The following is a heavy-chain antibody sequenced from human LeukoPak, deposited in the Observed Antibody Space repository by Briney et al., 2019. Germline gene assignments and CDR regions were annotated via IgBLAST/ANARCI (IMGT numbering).Heavy chain of an antibody. J-gene: IGHJ4*02. CDR1: GGSFSGYY. D-gene: IGHD5-18*01. CDR3: ARGGTNVDTAMVKNFDY. Sequence: PSETLSLTCAVYGGSFSGYYWSWIRQPPGKGLEWIGEINHSGSPNYNPSLKSRVTISEDTSKNQFSLKLSSVTAADTAVYYCARGGTNVDTAMVKNFDYWGQGTLVTVSS. V-gene: IGHV4-34*01. CDR2: INHSGSP.